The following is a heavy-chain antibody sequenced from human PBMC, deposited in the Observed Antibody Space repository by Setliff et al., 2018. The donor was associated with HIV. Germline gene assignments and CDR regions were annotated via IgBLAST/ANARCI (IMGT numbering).Heavy chain of an antibody. D-gene: IGHD4-17*01. V-gene: IGHV3-NL1*01. CDR1: GFTFSAHG. Sequence: QPGGSLRLSCAASGFTFSAHGMHWVRQAPGKGLEWVSTISSTGDTDYADSLKGRFTISRDNSKSTVDLQMTSLTAEDTAVYYCVKDGDYRNGDYDAFDIWGQGTMVTVSS. CDR2: ISSTGDT. CDR3: VKDGDYRNGDYDAFDI. J-gene: IGHJ3*02.